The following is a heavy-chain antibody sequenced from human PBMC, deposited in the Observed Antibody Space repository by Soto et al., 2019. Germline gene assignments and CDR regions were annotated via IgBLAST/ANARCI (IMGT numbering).Heavy chain of an antibody. CDR3: TTTRPGTNVFDK. Sequence: EVQLVESGGGLVEPGGSLRLYCAASGMTISNAWMNWVRQAPGKGLEWVGRIRSKTDGGTTEYAAPVKGRFTFSREDSKNTPYLQMSGLQTEDTAVYHCTTTRPGTNVFDKWGQGTMVTVSS. CDR1: GMTISNAW. D-gene: IGHD6-13*01. J-gene: IGHJ3*02. CDR2: IRSKTDGGTT. V-gene: IGHV3-15*01.